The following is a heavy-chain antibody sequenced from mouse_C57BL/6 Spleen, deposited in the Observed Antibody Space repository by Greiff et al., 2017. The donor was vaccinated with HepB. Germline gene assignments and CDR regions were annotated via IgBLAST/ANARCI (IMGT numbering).Heavy chain of an antibody. D-gene: IGHD1-1*02. CDR2: IDPSDSYT. Sequence: VQLQQSGAELVRPGTSVKLSCKASGYTFTSYWMHWVKQRPGQGLEWIGVIDPSDSYTNYNQKFKGKATLTVDTSSSTAYMQLSSLTSEDSAVYYCAGGNFDYWGQGTTLTVSS. J-gene: IGHJ2*01. V-gene: IGHV1-59*01. CDR3: AGGNFDY. CDR1: GYTFTSYW.